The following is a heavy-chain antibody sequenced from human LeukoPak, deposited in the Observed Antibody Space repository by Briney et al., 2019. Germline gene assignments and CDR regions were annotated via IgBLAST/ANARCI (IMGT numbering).Heavy chain of an antibody. D-gene: IGHD5-24*01. Sequence: ASVKVSCKASGYTFTGYDMHWVRQAPGQRLEWVGWINPNSGGTHYAQKFQGRVTMTTDTSISTAYMEVSRLGSDDTAVYYCTLYNHWGQGTLVTVSS. J-gene: IGHJ4*02. V-gene: IGHV1-2*02. CDR2: INPNSGGT. CDR3: TLYNH. CDR1: GYTFTGYD.